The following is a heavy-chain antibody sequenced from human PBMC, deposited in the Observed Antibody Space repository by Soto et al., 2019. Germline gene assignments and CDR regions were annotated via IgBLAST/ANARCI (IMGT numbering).Heavy chain of an antibody. Sequence: ESGGGLVKPGGSLRLSCAASGFTFRSYSMNWVRQAPGKGLEWVSSISSSSSYIYYADSVKGRFTISRDNAKNSLYLQMNSLRAEDTAVYYCARELEGYYYGMDVWGQGTTVTVSS. CDR3: ARELEGYYYGMDV. V-gene: IGHV3-21*01. CDR2: ISSSSSYI. CDR1: GFTFRSYS. J-gene: IGHJ6*02. D-gene: IGHD3-3*01.